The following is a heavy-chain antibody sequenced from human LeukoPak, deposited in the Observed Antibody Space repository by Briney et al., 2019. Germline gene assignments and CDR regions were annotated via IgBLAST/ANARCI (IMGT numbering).Heavy chain of an antibody. CDR2: IKSKTDGGTT. V-gene: IGHV3-15*01. Sequence: GGSLRLSCAASGFTFSSYAMSWVRQAPGKGLEWVGRIKSKTDGGTTDYAAPVKVGFTISRDDSKNTLYLQMNSLKTEDTALYYCTTTYNYDSSGSIVDYWGQGTLVTVSS. D-gene: IGHD3-22*01. CDR1: GFTFSSYA. CDR3: TTTYNYDSSGSIVDY. J-gene: IGHJ4*02.